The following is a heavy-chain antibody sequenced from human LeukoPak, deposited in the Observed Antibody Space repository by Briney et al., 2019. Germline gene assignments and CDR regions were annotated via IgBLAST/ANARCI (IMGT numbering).Heavy chain of an antibody. CDR1: GGSISSYY. D-gene: IGHD5-12*01. Sequence: SETLSLTCTVSGGSISSYYWGWIRQPPGRGLEWIGSIYYRGSTYYNPSLKSRVTISVDTSKSQFSLELTSVTVADTAMCFCATGIVAIKSRFFDYWGQGSLITVSS. CDR3: ATGIVAIKSRFFDY. CDR2: IYYRGST. J-gene: IGHJ4*02. V-gene: IGHV4-59*04.